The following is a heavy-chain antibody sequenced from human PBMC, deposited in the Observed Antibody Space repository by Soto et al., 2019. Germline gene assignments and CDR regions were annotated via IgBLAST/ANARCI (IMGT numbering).Heavy chain of an antibody. J-gene: IGHJ4*02. CDR1: GGSISSSSYY. CDR3: ARHGSAVTTGFDY. D-gene: IGHD4-17*01. V-gene: IGHV4-39*01. Sequence: PSETLSLTCTVSGGSISSSSYYWGWIRQPPGKGLEWIGSIYYSGSTYYNPSLKSRVTISVDTSKNQFSLKLSSVTAADTAVYYCARHGSAVTTGFDYWGQGTLVTVSS. CDR2: IYYSGST.